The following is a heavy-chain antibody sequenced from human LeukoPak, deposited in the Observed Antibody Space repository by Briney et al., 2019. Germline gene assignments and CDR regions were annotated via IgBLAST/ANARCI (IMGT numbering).Heavy chain of an antibody. Sequence: SETLSLTCAVYGGSFSGYYWSWIRQPPGKGLEWIGEINHSGSTNYNPSLKSRVTISVDTSKNQFSLKLSSVTAADTAVYYCARGPQSGYDILTGYYTPGDFDYWGQGTLVTVSS. CDR3: ARGPQSGYDILTGYYTPGDFDY. CDR1: GGSFSGYY. V-gene: IGHV4-34*01. D-gene: IGHD3-9*01. CDR2: INHSGST. J-gene: IGHJ4*02.